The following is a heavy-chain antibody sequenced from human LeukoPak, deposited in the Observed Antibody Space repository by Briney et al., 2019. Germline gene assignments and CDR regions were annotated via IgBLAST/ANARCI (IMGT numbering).Heavy chain of an antibody. CDR2: IAYDGSNK. V-gene: IGHV3-30*18. D-gene: IGHD3-22*01. Sequence: GRTLRLSCAASGFTFNSHAIHWVRQAPGKGLEWVAVIAYDGSNKFYADSVKGRFTISRDNPKNTLYLQMNSLRAEDTAVYFCAKRGVVIRVILVGFHKEAYYFDSWGQGALVTVSS. CDR1: GFTFNSHA. J-gene: IGHJ4*02. CDR3: AKRGVVIRVILVGFHKEAYYFDS.